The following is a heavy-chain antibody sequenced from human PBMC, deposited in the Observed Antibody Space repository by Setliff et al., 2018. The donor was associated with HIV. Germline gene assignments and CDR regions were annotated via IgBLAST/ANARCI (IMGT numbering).Heavy chain of an antibody. Sequence: PGGSLRLSCAATGFSVSSSYLSWVRQAPGKGLEWVSITYSDDSPYYADSVKGRFTISRDNSKNTLYLQMNSLSAEDTAVFYCAKGTNYDLLTGYHAFDVWGQGTMVTVSS. V-gene: IGHV3-53*01. CDR2: TYSDDSP. CDR1: GFSVSSSY. CDR3: AKGTNYDLLTGYHAFDV. D-gene: IGHD3-9*01. J-gene: IGHJ3*01.